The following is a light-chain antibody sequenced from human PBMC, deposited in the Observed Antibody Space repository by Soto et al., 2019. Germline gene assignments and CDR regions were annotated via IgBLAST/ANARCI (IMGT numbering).Light chain of an antibody. J-gene: IGKJ1*01. CDR3: QQYNAWSPGPT. Sequence: IVMTQSPVTLSVSPVERATLSCKASQSISNNVAWYQQRPGLSPRLLIYGASTRATGVPARFSGSGSATEFSCTSDSLQSEDFAGYYCQQYNAWSPGPTCGQGTKVEIK. CDR2: GAS. CDR1: QSISNN. V-gene: IGKV3-15*01.